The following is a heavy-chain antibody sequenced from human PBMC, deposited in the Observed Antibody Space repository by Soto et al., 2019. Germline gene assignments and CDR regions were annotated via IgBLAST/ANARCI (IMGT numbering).Heavy chain of an antibody. D-gene: IGHD1-26*01. J-gene: IGHJ3*02. V-gene: IGHV3-23*01. CDR3: AKGWELLPDDAFDI. Sequence: HPGGSLRLSCAASGFTFSSYAMTLVRQAPGKGLEWVSAISGSGGSTYYADSVKGRFTISRDNSKNTLYLQMNSLRAEDTAVYYCAKGWELLPDDAFDIWGQGTMVTVSS. CDR1: GFTFSSYA. CDR2: ISGSGGST.